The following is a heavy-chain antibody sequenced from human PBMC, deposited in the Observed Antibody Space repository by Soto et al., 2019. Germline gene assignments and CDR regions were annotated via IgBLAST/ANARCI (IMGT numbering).Heavy chain of an antibody. CDR3: ARDSSDAFWSGGYYYYGMDV. CDR1: GGTFSSYA. V-gene: IGHV1-69*01. J-gene: IGHJ6*02. D-gene: IGHD3-3*01. CDR2: IIPIFGTA. Sequence: QVQLVQSGAEVKKPGSSVKVSCKASGGTFSSYAISWVRQAPGQGLEWMGGIIPIFGTANYAQKFQGRVTITADESTSTAYMELSSLRSEDTAVYYCARDSSDAFWSGGYYYYGMDVWGQGTTVTVSS.